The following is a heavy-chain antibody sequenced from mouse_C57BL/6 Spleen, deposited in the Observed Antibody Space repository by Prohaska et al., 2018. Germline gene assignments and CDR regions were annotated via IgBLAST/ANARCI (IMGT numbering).Heavy chain of an antibody. CDR3: RYDYEGFAY. CDR1: VYSITSGYY. V-gene: IGHV3-6*01. D-gene: IGHD2-4*01. J-gene: IGHJ3*01. CDR2: ISYDGSN. Sequence: VQLQESGPGLVNPSQSLSLTCSVPVYSITSGYYWTLIRQFPGNKLQWMDYISYDGSNNYKQTLTNRSAITRETAKKPYSLKWKSVTTEDTATYYCRYDYEGFAYWGQGTLVTVSA.